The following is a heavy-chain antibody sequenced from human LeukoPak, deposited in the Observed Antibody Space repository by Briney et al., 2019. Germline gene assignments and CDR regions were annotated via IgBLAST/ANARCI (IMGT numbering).Heavy chain of an antibody. V-gene: IGHV4-59*01. J-gene: IGHJ1*01. CDR3: ARGSSGWTLGGAEYFQH. Sequence: SETLSLTCTVSGGSISSYYWSWTRQPPGKGLEWIGYIYYSGSTNYNPSLKSRVTISVDTSKNQFSLKLSSVTAADTAVYYCARGSSGWTLGGAEYFQHWGQGTLVTVSS. CDR1: GGSISSYY. D-gene: IGHD6-19*01. CDR2: IYYSGST.